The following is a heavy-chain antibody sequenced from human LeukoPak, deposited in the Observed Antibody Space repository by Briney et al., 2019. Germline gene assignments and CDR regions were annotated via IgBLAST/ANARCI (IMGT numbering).Heavy chain of an antibody. CDR1: GYTFTDYP. Sequence: ASVTVSCKASGYTFTDYPINWVRQAPGQGLDLMGWIYTNTGNPTYVQGFTGRFVFSLDTSVSTAYLQINSLKAEDTAVYYCARGYDTTGYYPYWGQGTQVTVSS. J-gene: IGHJ4*02. CDR3: ARGYDTTGYYPY. V-gene: IGHV7-4-1*02. D-gene: IGHD3-22*01. CDR2: IYTNTGNP.